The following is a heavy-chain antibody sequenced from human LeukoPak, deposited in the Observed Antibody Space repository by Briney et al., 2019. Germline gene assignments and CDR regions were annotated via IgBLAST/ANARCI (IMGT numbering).Heavy chain of an antibody. D-gene: IGHD6-19*01. Sequence: ASVKASCKASGYTFTGYYMHWVRQAPGQGLEWMGWINPNSGGTNYAQKFQGWVTMTRDTPISTAYMELSRLRSDDTAVYYCARAAVAGTWFDYWGQGTLVTVSS. CDR2: INPNSGGT. CDR3: ARAAVAGTWFDY. CDR1: GYTFTGYY. V-gene: IGHV1-2*04. J-gene: IGHJ4*02.